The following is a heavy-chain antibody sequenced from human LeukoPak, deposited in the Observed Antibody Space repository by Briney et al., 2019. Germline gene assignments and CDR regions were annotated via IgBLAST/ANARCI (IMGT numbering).Heavy chain of an antibody. V-gene: IGHV1-24*01. CDR1: GYTLTELS. CDR2: FDPEDGET. D-gene: IGHD1-1*01. CDR3: ATETLAPGGYYYYGMDV. J-gene: IGHJ6*02. Sequence: ASVKVSCKVSGYTLTELSMHWVRQAPGKGLEWMGGFDPEDGETIYAQKFQGRVTMTEDTSTDTAYMELGSLRSEDTAVYYCATETLAPGGYYYYGMDVWGQGTTVTVSS.